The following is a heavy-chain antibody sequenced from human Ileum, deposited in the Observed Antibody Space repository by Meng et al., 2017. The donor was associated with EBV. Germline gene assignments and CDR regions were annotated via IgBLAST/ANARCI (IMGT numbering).Heavy chain of an antibody. CDR3: ARGGWSLDY. D-gene: IGHD2-15*01. J-gene: IGHJ4*02. V-gene: IGHV4-59*08. CDR2: IYYSGST. Sequence: QLQLQGSGPGLVKPSETLSPTCTVSGGSISSYYWSWIRQPPGKGLEWIGYIYYSGSTNYNPSLKSRVTISVDTSKNQFSLNLSSVTAADTAVYYCARGGWSLDYWGQGTLVTVSS. CDR1: GGSISSYY.